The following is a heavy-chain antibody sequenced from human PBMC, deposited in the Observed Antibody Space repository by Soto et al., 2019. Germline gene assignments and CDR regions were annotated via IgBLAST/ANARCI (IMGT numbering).Heavy chain of an antibody. CDR3: ARLEGLATISYYFDF. D-gene: IGHD3-9*01. Sequence: QLQLQESGPGLVKPSEALSLTCSVSGGSISSSSYYWGWIRQPPGKGLEGIGSIYYSGRTYYNPSLKSRVTISIDKSKTQFSLKLSSLTAADTAVYYCARLEGLATISYYFDFWGQGTLVTVSS. V-gene: IGHV4-39*01. J-gene: IGHJ4*02. CDR2: IYYSGRT. CDR1: GGSISSSSYY.